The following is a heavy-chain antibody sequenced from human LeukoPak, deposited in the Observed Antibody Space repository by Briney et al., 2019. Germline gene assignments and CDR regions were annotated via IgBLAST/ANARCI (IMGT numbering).Heavy chain of an antibody. D-gene: IGHD1-14*01. CDR2: IKPTGGST. J-gene: IGHJ5*02. Sequence: GASVTVSSTAPGYTFTIHHLHWGRQALGRGAERMALIKPTGGSTTYAQKFQDRVTITRDTSTSTVYMELSTMRSEDSAIYYCARAPEPREVVAGNWLDPWGQGTLVTVTS. CDR1: GYTFTIHH. V-gene: IGHV1-46*01. CDR3: ARAPEPREVVAGNWLDP.